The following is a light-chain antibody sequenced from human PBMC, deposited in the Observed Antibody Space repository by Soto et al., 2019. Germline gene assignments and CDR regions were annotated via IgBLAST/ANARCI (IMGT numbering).Light chain of an antibody. CDR3: QRYNSAPLT. Sequence: DIPMTQSPSSLSASIGDRVTITCRASQGISTYLAWYQQKPGKVPALLIFGASTLQSGVPSRFSGSGSGTEFTLTISSLQPEDVATYYCQRYNSAPLTFGPGTKVDIK. CDR2: GAS. J-gene: IGKJ3*01. CDR1: QGISTY. V-gene: IGKV1-27*01.